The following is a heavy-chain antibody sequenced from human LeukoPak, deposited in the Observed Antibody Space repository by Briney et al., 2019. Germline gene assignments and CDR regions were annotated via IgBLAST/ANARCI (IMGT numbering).Heavy chain of an antibody. V-gene: IGHV3-53*01. Sequence: PGGSLRLSCAASGFTVSSNYMSWVRQAPGKGLEWVAVIHSGGSTYYADSVKGRFTISRDKSKNTLYFQMNSLRAEDTAVYYCARVGNDFWSGYYILANWGQGTLVTVSS. CDR1: GFTVSSNY. CDR3: ARVGNDFWSGYYILAN. CDR2: IHSGGST. J-gene: IGHJ4*02. D-gene: IGHD3-3*01.